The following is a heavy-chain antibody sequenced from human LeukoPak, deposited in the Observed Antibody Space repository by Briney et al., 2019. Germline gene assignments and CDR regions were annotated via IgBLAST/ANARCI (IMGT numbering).Heavy chain of an antibody. CDR3: ARGDKGYYYYMDV. CDR2: IYHSGST. J-gene: IGHJ6*03. CDR1: GGSISSGGYY. D-gene: IGHD5-24*01. V-gene: IGHV4-30-2*01. Sequence: SQTLSLTCTVSGGSISSGGYYWSWIRQPPGKGLEWIGYIYHSGSTYYNPSLKSRVTISVDRSKNQFSLKLSSVTAADTAVYYCARGDKGYYYYMDVWGKGTTVTVSS.